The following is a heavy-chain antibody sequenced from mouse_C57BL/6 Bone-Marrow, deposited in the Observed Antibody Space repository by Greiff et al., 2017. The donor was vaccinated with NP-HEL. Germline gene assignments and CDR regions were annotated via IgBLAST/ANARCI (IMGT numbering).Heavy chain of an antibody. V-gene: IGHV1-78*01. Sequence: QVQLQQSDAELVKPGASVKISCKVSGYTFTDHTISWMKQRPEQGLEWIGYLYPRDGSTKYNEKFKGKATLTADNSSSTVYMQLNSLTSEDSAVYFCARSLVLRPWFAYWGQGTLVTVSA. CDR1: GYTFTDHT. CDR3: ARSLVLRPWFAY. J-gene: IGHJ3*01. CDR2: LYPRDGST. D-gene: IGHD1-1*01.